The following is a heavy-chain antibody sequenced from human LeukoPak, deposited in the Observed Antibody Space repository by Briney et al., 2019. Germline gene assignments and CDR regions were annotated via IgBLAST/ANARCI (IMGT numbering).Heavy chain of an antibody. V-gene: IGHV4-38-2*02. CDR1: GYSISSGYY. Sequence: SETLSLTCTVSGYSISSGYYWGWIRQPPGKGREWIGSIYHSGRTYYNPSLKSRVTISVDTSENQFSLKLSSVTAADTAVYYCAREWFGNGGDYWGQGTLVSVPS. CDR2: IYHSGRT. J-gene: IGHJ4*02. D-gene: IGHD3-10*01. CDR3: AREWFGNGGDY.